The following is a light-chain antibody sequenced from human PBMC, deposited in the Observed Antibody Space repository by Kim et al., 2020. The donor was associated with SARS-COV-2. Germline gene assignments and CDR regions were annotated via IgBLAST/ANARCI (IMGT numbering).Light chain of an antibody. CDR1: SNDVAAYKY. J-gene: IGLJ2*01. CDR3: SSYTSIDTRI. CDR2: DVN. Sequence: GQSITISCTGTSNDVAAYKYVSWYQQHPDKAPKLMFYDVNNRPSGVSNRFSGSKSGNTASLTISGLQAEDEADYYCSSYTSIDTRIFGGGTKVTVL. V-gene: IGLV2-14*03.